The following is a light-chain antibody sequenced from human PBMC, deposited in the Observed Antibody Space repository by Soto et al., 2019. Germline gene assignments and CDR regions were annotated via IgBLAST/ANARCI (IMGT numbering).Light chain of an antibody. CDR2: YAY. V-gene: IGKV3-20*01. Sequence: IVLTQSPGTLSLSPGETATLSCRADQSVTGNFLAWYQQKPGQAPRLLISYAYNRATGIPDRFSGSGSGTDFTLTISRLENEDFAMYYCQQYAASSWTFGQGTKVE. CDR3: QQYAASSWT. J-gene: IGKJ1*01. CDR1: QSVTGNF.